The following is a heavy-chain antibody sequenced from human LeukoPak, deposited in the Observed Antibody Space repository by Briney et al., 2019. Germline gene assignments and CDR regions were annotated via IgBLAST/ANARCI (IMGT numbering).Heavy chain of an antibody. D-gene: IGHD3-10*01. CDR2: IWDDGNNK. CDR3: VRDSYQDYYGRFDP. J-gene: IGHJ5*02. CDR1: GFSFSNHG. Sequence: PGGSLRLSCAASGFSFSNHGMHWVRQAPGKRLEWVAVIWDDGNNKRYANSVNGRFTISRDNSENTLYLQMNGLTAEDTAMYYCVRDSYQDYYGRFDPWGQGTLVIVSS. V-gene: IGHV3-33*01.